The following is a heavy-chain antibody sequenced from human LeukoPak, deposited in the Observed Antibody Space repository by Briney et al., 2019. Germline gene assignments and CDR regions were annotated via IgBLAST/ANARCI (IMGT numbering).Heavy chain of an antibody. Sequence: SETLSLTCTVSNDSISNSDYYWGWIRQPPGKGLEWIGNIYYSGTTYYNPSLKSRVTMSADTSRNQFSLNVNSVTAADTAVYYCASRAVAGTAAFDVWGQGTMVTVSS. J-gene: IGHJ3*01. CDR2: IYYSGTT. CDR1: NDSISNSDYY. D-gene: IGHD6-19*01. V-gene: IGHV4-39*01. CDR3: ASRAVAGTAAFDV.